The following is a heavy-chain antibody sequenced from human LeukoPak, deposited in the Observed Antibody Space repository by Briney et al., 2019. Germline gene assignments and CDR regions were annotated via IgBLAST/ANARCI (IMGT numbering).Heavy chain of an antibody. D-gene: IGHD4-17*01. V-gene: IGHV3-7*01. CDR1: GFTFSSYW. CDR3: AKTPYGYYLYY. J-gene: IGHJ4*02. Sequence: GGSLRLSCAASGFTFSSYWMSWVRQAPGKGLEWVANIKQDGSEKYYVDSVKGRFTISRDNAKNSLYLQMNSLRAEDTAVYYCAKTPYGYYLYYWGQGTLVTVSS. CDR2: IKQDGSEK.